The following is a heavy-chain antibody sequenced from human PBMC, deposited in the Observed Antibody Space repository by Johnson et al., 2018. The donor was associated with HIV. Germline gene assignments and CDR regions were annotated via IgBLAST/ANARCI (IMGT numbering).Heavy chain of an antibody. Sequence: QVQLVESGGGVVQPGRSLRLSCAASGLMFSRYGMHWVRQAPGRGLEWVAGIWYDGSNEYYADSVKGRFTISRDNSKNTLYLQMNSLRAEDTAVYYCARDPSPSSYRAFDIWGQGTMVTVSS. CDR2: IWYDGSNE. V-gene: IGHV3-33*01. CDR1: GLMFSRYG. D-gene: IGHD5-12*01. J-gene: IGHJ3*02. CDR3: ARDPSPSSYRAFDI.